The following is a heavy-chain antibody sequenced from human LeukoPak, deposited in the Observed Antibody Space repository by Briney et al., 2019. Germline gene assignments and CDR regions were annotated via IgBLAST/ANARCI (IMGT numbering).Heavy chain of an antibody. J-gene: IGHJ3*02. V-gene: IGHV3-23*01. CDR1: GFAFNSHA. CDR3: AKCILDNCREGFHI. Sequence: GGSLILSCAAVGFAFNSHALTWVRQAPGEGLDWVSSISVSSTPYYLDSVKGRFTISRDNSNNALFLQMISLRAEDTALYYCAKCILDNCREGFHIWGQGTMVTVSS. D-gene: IGHD1-1*01. CDR2: ISVSSTP.